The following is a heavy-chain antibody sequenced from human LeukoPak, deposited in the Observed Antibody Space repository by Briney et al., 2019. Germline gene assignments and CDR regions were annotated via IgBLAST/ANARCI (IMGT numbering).Heavy chain of an antibody. J-gene: IGHJ4*02. D-gene: IGHD3-16*02. Sequence: GESLKISCKGSGYSFTSYWIGWVRQMPGKGLEWMGTIYPGDSDTRYSPSFQGQVTISADKSISTAYLQWSSLKASDTAMYYCARRYDYVWGSYRYDYWGQGTLVTVSS. CDR1: GYSFTSYW. CDR3: ARRYDYVWGSYRYDY. CDR2: IYPGDSDT. V-gene: IGHV5-51*01.